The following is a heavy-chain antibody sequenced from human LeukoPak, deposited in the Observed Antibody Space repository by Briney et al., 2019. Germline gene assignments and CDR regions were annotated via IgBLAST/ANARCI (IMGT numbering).Heavy chain of an antibody. CDR1: GGSISSYY. J-gene: IGHJ4*02. Sequence: PSETLSLTCTVSGGSISSYYWSWIRQPPGRGLEWIGYIYYSGSTNYNTSLKSRVTISVDTSKNQFSLKLTSVTAADTAVYYCARDHHNYYYDSGYFDYWGQGTLVTVSS. D-gene: IGHD3-22*01. V-gene: IGHV4-59*01. CDR2: IYYSGST. CDR3: ARDHHNYYYDSGYFDY.